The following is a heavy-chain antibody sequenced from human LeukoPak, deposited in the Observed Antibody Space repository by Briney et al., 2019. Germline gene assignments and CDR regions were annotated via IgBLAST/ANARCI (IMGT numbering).Heavy chain of an antibody. J-gene: IGHJ5*02. CDR3: ARQIVVVPAALHWFDP. V-gene: IGHV4-59*08. Sequence: SEPLSLTCTVSGGSISSYYWNWIRQPPGKGLEWIGYIYYSGSTNYNPSLKSRVTISVDTCNNQFSLKLITVTAADTAVYYCARQIVVVPAALHWFDPWGQGTLVTVSS. CDR2: IYYSGST. D-gene: IGHD2-2*01. CDR1: GGSISSYY.